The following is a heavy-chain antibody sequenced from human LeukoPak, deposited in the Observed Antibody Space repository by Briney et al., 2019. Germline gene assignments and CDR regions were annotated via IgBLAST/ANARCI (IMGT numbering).Heavy chain of an antibody. D-gene: IGHD1-7*01. CDR2: INHSGST. V-gene: IGHV4-34*01. CDR3: ARHGTTTIGAFDI. Sequence: SETLSLTCAVYGGSFSGYYWSWIRQPPGKGLEWIGEINHSGSTNYNPSLKSRVTISVDTFKNQFSLKLSSVTAADTAVYYCARHGTTTIGAFDIWGQGTMVTVSS. J-gene: IGHJ3*02. CDR1: GGSFSGYY.